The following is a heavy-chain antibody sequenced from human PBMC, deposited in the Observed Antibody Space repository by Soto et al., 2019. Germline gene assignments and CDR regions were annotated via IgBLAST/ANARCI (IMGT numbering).Heavy chain of an antibody. CDR3: AGDYGVYDWYGMDV. CDR1: GATFRSYA. D-gene: IGHD4-17*01. J-gene: IGHJ6*02. Sequence: VQLVQSGAEVKKPGSSVKVSCRASGATFRSYAFTWVRQAAGQGVEWMGGISPIFGSTIYARQFQGRVTITADDSASTADMELNSLSSEDTAVYYCAGDYGVYDWYGMDVWGQGTTVTVSS. CDR2: ISPIFGST. V-gene: IGHV1-69*01.